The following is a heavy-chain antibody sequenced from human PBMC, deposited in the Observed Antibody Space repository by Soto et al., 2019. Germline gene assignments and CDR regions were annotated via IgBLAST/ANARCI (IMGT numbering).Heavy chain of an antibody. J-gene: IGHJ6*02. D-gene: IGHD3-3*01. CDR3: ARAGAFWSGYYSGDYYYYGMDV. Sequence: SETLSLTGTLSGGSISSYYWSWIFLPPLHGQERIGYIYYSGSTYYNPSLKSRVNISLDRSKNQFSLKLSSVTAADTAVYYCARAGAFWSGYYSGDYYYYGMDVWGQGTTVTVSS. V-gene: IGHV4-59*12. CDR2: IYYSGST. CDR1: GGSISSYY.